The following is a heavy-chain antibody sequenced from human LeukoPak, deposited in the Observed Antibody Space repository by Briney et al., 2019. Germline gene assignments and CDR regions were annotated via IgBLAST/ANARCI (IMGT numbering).Heavy chain of an antibody. CDR3: ARGRAHGSGSGGGVPYYYYGMDV. CDR2: IYISGST. V-gene: IGHV4-39*01. J-gene: IGHJ6*02. CDR1: GGSISSSSYY. Sequence: SETLSLTCTVSGGSISSSSYYWGWIRQPPGKGLEWIGSIYISGSTYYNPSLKSRVTISVDTSKNQFSLKLSSVTAADTAVYYCARGRAHGSGSGGGVPYYYYGMDVWGQGTTVTVSS. D-gene: IGHD3-10*01.